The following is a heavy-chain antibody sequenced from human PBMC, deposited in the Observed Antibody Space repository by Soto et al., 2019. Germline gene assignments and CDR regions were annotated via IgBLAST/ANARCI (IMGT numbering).Heavy chain of an antibody. V-gene: IGHV4-4*02. CDR3: ARDFIAAAGAVYYYGMDV. CDR1: GGSISSSNW. D-gene: IGHD6-13*01. CDR2: IYHSGST. J-gene: IGHJ6*02. Sequence: SETLSLTCAVSGGSISSSNWWSWVRQPPGKGLEWIGEIYHSGSTNYNPSLKSRVTISVDKSKNQFSLKLSSVTAADTAVYYCARDFIAAAGAVYYYGMDVWGQGTTVTVSS.